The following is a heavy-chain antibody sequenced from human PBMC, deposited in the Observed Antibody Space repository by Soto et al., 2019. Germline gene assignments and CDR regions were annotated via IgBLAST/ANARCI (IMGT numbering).Heavy chain of an antibody. J-gene: IGHJ4*02. V-gene: IGHV3-48*03. D-gene: IGHD3-22*01. CDR1: GFTFSNSE. CDR2: IRHSAHI. CDR3: ARGSIVVVVDY. Sequence: PGGSLRLTCVGSGFTFSNSEINWVRQAPGKGLEWISYIRHSAHIYYADAVKGRFTIYRDNAKNSLYLQMNSLRAEDTAVYYCARGSIVVVVDYWGQGTLVTVSS.